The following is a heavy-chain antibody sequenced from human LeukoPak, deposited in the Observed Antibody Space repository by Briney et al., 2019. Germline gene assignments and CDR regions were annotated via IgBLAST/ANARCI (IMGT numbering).Heavy chain of an antibody. CDR1: GFTFSSFW. D-gene: IGHD3-22*01. J-gene: IGHJ4*02. CDR2: IEQDGSEK. Sequence: GGSLRLSCAASGFTFSSFWMTWVRQAPEKGLEWVANIEQDGSEKYYVDSVKGRFTISRDNAKNSLYLQMNSLRAEDTAVYYCARVYDTSGYYGGDFDYWGQGTLVTVSS. CDR3: ARVYDTSGYYGGDFDY. V-gene: IGHV3-7*04.